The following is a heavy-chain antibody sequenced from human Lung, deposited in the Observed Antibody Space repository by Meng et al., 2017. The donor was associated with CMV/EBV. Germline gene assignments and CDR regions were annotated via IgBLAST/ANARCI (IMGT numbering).Heavy chain of an antibody. D-gene: IGHD6-6*01. CDR1: GGTFSSYA. Sequence: SXXVSXKASGGTFSSYAISWVRQAPGQGLEWMGGIIPIFGTANYAQKFQGRVTITTDESTSTAYMELSSLRSEDTAVYYCARDRASIAAPGDYYYGMDVWGQGNXV. J-gene: IGHJ6*02. V-gene: IGHV1-69*05. CDR2: IIPIFGTA. CDR3: ARDRASIAAPGDYYYGMDV.